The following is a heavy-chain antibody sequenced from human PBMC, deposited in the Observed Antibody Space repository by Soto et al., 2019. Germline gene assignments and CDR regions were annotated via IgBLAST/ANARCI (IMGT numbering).Heavy chain of an antibody. J-gene: IGHJ4*01. CDR1: GYNFAGYW. Sequence: GESLKISCKGSGYNFAGYWIAWVRQMPGKGLELMGIIYPSDSDTRYRPSFQGQVTISADKSISSAYLQWSSLRASDTAMYYCARGGVSTRTFDDWGDGTPVTVSS. D-gene: IGHD3-3*01. CDR2: IYPSDSDT. CDR3: ARGGVSTRTFDD. V-gene: IGHV5-51*01.